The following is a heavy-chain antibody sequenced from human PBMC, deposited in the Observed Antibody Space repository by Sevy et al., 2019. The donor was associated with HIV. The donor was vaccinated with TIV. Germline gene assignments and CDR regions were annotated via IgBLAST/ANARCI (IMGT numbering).Heavy chain of an antibody. V-gene: IGHV3-30*04. D-gene: IGHD4-17*01. CDR1: GFNFSTYA. J-gene: IGHJ6*02. Sequence: GGSLRLSCSVSGFNFSTYAMHWVRQAPGKGLEWVAVISYDGSNKYYADSVKGRFTISRDNSKNTLYLQMNSLRAEDTAVYYCAKDRDYGPYYYYGMDVWGQGTTVTVSS. CDR3: AKDRDYGPYYYYGMDV. CDR2: ISYDGSNK.